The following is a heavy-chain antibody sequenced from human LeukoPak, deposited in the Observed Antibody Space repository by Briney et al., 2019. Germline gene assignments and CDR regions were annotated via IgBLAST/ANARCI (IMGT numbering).Heavy chain of an antibody. D-gene: IGHD1-26*01. J-gene: IGHJ4*02. Sequence: ASVKVSCKASGYTFTGYYMHWVRQAPGQGLEWMGWINPNSGGTNYARKFQGRVTMTRDTSISTAYMELSRLRSDDTAVYYCARDRGSGSAQLGYWGQGTLVTVSS. V-gene: IGHV1-2*02. CDR1: GYTFTGYY. CDR3: ARDRGSGSAQLGY. CDR2: INPNSGGT.